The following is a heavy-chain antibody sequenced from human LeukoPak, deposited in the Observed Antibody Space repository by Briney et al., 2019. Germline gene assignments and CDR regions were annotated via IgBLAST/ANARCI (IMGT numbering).Heavy chain of an antibody. D-gene: IGHD3-3*01. CDR1: GDSISSTSFY. Sequence: SSETLSLTCTVSGDSISSTSFYWGWIRRPPGKGLEWIVSVYYSGNTYYNPSLKSQGTISIDTSNNQFSLKLSSLTAADTALYYCARDGATIFGVGNDAFDIWGQGTMVTVSS. CDR2: VYYSGNT. J-gene: IGHJ3*02. V-gene: IGHV4-39*02. CDR3: ARDGATIFGVGNDAFDI.